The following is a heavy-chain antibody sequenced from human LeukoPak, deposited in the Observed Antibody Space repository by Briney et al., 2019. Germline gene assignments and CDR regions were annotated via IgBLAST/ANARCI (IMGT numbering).Heavy chain of an antibody. J-gene: IGHJ6*03. D-gene: IGHD3-10*01. CDR2: IKQDGSEK. V-gene: IGHV3-7*01. Sequence: QAGGSLRLSCAASGFTFSTYWMSWVRQAPGKGLEWVATIKQDGSEKYHVDSVKGRFTISRDNAKNSLYLQMSSLGAEDTAVYYCARNYGSGSYYYYYYYMDVWGKGTTVTISS. CDR3: ARNYGSGSYYYYYYYMDV. CDR1: GFTFSTYW.